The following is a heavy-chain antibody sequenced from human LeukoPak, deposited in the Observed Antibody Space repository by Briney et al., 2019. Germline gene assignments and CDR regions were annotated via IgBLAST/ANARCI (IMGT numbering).Heavy chain of an antibody. V-gene: IGHV3-33*06. Sequence: GGSLRLSCAASGFTFGSYGMHWVRQAPGKGLEWVAVIWYDGSNKYYADSVKGRFTISRDNSKNTLYLQMNSLRAEDTAVYYCAKDNEAVAGTIDYWGQGTLVTVSS. CDR1: GFTFGSYG. CDR3: AKDNEAVAGTIDY. CDR2: IWYDGSNK. D-gene: IGHD6-13*01. J-gene: IGHJ4*02.